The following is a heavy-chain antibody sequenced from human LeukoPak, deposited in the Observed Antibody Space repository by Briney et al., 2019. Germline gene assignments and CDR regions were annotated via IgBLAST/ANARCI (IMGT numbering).Heavy chain of an antibody. Sequence: SETLSLTCTVSGGSISSGGYYWSWIRQHPGKGLEWIGYIYYSGSTYYNPSLKSRVTISVDTSKNQFSLKLTSVTAADTAVYYCTRSGLMGMRKYPRADYYYYGMDVWGQGTAVTVSS. D-gene: IGHD2-8*01. CDR3: TRSGLMGMRKYPRADYYYYGMDV. J-gene: IGHJ6*02. CDR2: IYYSGST. CDR1: GGSISSGGYY. V-gene: IGHV4-31*03.